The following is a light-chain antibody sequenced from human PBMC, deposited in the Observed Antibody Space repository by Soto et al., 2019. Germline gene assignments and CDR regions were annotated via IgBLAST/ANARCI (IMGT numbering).Light chain of an antibody. J-gene: IGLJ2*01. V-gene: IGLV2-14*01. Sequence: QSALTQPASVSGSPGQSITISCTGTSSDVGGYNYVSWYQQHPGKAPKLMIYDVSNRPSGVSNRFSGSKSGNTASLTISGLQAEDEAAYYCSSYTSSCTYVVFGGGTKLTVL. CDR2: DVS. CDR1: SSDVGGYNY. CDR3: SSYTSSCTYVV.